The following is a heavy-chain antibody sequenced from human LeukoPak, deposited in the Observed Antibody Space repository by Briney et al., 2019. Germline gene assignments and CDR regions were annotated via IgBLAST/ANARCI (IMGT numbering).Heavy chain of an antibody. CDR2: MNPNSGNT. CDR3: ALRVDYYYHYGMDV. CDR1: GYTFTSYD. Sequence: GASVKVSCKASGYTFTSYDINWVRQATGQGLEWMGWMNPNSGNTGYAQKFQGRVTMTRNTSISTAYMELSSLRSEDTAVYYCALRVDYYYHYGMDVWGQGTTVTVSS. J-gene: IGHJ6*02. V-gene: IGHV1-8*01.